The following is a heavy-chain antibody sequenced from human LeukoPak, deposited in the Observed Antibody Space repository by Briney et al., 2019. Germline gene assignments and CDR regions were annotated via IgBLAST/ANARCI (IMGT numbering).Heavy chain of an antibody. Sequence: GGSLRLSCAASGFSLDGYAMHWVRQAPGQGLEWVSSISWDGRNMAYAASVKGRFTISRDNAQNSLYLQMYSLKIEDTAFYYCIKDMGFDLLKDAFDLWGQGMLVTVSS. CDR3: IKDMGFDLLKDAFDL. J-gene: IGHJ3*01. D-gene: IGHD1-26*01. V-gene: IGHV3-9*01. CDR2: ISWDGRNM. CDR1: GFSLDGYA.